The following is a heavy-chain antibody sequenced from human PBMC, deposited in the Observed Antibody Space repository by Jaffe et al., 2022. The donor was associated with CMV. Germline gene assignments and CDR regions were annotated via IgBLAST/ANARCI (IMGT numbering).Heavy chain of an antibody. Sequence: QVQLVESGGGVVQPGRSLRLSCAASGFTFSSYGMHWVRQAPGKGLEWVAVISYDGSNKYYADSVKGRFTISRDNSKNTLYLQMNSLRAEDTAVYYCAKDLAVADIFDYWGQGTLVTVSS. CDR3: AKDLAVADIFDY. J-gene: IGHJ4*02. CDR2: ISYDGSNK. D-gene: IGHD6-19*01. CDR1: GFTFSSYG. V-gene: IGHV3-30*18.